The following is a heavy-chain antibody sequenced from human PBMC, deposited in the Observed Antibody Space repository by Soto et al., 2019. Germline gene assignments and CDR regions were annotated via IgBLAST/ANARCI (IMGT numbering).Heavy chain of an antibody. CDR3: ARSVPPRWLQFGY. Sequence: QVQLQEAGPGLVKASETLSLTCTVSNGSITGYYWSWIRQPPGKGLEWIGYVYYTGSTTYNPSLTSRVTMSVNSSKNQFSLRLSSVTAADTAMYYCARSVPPRWLQFGYWGQGSLVTVSS. V-gene: IGHV4-59*01. CDR1: NGSITGYY. D-gene: IGHD6-19*01. J-gene: IGHJ4*02. CDR2: VYYTGST.